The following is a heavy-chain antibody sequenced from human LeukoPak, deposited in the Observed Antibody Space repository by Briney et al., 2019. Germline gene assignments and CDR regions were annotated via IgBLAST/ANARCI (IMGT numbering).Heavy chain of an antibody. D-gene: IGHD5-12*01. CDR1: GFTFTSSA. CDR3: AARGYGRKYYFDY. V-gene: IGHV1-58*02. Sequence: SVKVSCKASGFTFTSSAMQWVRQARGQRLEWIGWIVVGSGNTNYAQKFQERVTITRDMSTSTAYMKLSSLRSEDTAVYYCAARGYGRKYYFDYWGQGTLVTVSS. J-gene: IGHJ4*02. CDR2: IVVGSGNT.